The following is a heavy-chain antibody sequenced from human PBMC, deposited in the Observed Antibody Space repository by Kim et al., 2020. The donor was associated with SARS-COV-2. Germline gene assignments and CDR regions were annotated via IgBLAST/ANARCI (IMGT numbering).Heavy chain of an antibody. D-gene: IGHD3-22*01. V-gene: IGHV1-2*02. J-gene: IGHJ3*02. CDR2: INPNSGGT. CDR3: ASQLRITMIVVVHYAFDI. Sequence: ASVKVSCKASGYTFTGYYMHWVRQAPGQGLAWMGWINPNSGGTNYAQKFQGRVTMTRDTSISTAYMGLSRLRSDDTAVYYCASQLRITMIVVVHYAFDIWGQGTMVTVSS. CDR1: GYTFTGYY.